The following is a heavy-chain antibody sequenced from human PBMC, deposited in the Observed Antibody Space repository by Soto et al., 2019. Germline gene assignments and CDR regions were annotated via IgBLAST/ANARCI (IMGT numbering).Heavy chain of an antibody. V-gene: IGHV1-46*01. CDR2: INASGGST. D-gene: IGHD3-9*01. CDR3: GRMEGLYDLLTGHIDY. CDR1: GYSFTGDY. Sequence: PVKGSCKAGGYSFTGDYSNWGRQAPGQGLEWMGIINASGGSTSYAQKFEGRVTVTRDTSTNTVYMELSSLTFEDTAVYYCGRMEGLYDLLTGHIDYWGQGSLVTVSS. J-gene: IGHJ4*02.